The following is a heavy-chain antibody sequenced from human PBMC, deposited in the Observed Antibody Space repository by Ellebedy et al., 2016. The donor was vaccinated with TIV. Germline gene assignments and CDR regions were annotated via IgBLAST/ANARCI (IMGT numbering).Heavy chain of an antibody. Sequence: ASVKVSCKASGYTFTSYGMNWVRQAPGQRLEWMGWIDTGNENTKYSQKFQDRVTITRDTSASTAYMELSSLRSEDTAVYYCARDRGRCSGGGCNYYYGVDVWGQGTTVTVSS. CDR2: IDTGNENT. CDR3: ARDRGRCSGGGCNYYYGVDV. J-gene: IGHJ6*02. CDR1: GYTFTSYG. V-gene: IGHV1-3*04. D-gene: IGHD2-15*01.